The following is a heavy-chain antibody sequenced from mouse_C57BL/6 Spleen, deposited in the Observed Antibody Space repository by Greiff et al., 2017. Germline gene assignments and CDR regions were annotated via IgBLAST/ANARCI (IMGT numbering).Heavy chain of an antibody. CDR1: GYTFTSYW. CDR3: ARWLGYYGSSLSY. V-gene: IGHV1-64*01. CDR2: IHPNSGST. J-gene: IGHJ3*01. D-gene: IGHD1-1*01. Sequence: VQLQQPGAELVKPGASVKLSCKASGYTFTSYWMHWVKQRPGQGLEWIGMIHPNSGSTNYNEKFKSKATLTVDKSSSTAYMQLSSLTSEDSAVYDCARWLGYYGSSLSYWGQGTLVTVSA.